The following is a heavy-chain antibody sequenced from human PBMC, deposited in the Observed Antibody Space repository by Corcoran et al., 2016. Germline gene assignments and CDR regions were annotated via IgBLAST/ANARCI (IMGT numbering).Heavy chain of an antibody. D-gene: IGHD7-27*01. V-gene: IGHV1-46*01. CDR1: GYTFTSYY. CDR3: AVGNGELESNYYYGMDV. Sequence: QVQLVQSGAEVKKPGASVKVSCKASGYTFTSYYMHWVRQAPGQGLEWMGIINPSGGSTSYAQKFQGRVTMTRDTSTSTVYMELSSLRSEDTAVYYCAVGNGELESNYYYGMDVWGQGATVTVSS. CDR2: INPSGGST. J-gene: IGHJ6*02.